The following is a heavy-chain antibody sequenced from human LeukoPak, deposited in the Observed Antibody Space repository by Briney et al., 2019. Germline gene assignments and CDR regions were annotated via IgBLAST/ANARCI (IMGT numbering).Heavy chain of an antibody. J-gene: IGHJ4*02. CDR1: GFTFSSYS. D-gene: IGHD5-18*01. Sequence: GGSLRLSRAASGFTFSSYSMNWVRQAPGKGLEWVSYISSSSKTIYYADSVKGRFTISRDNAKNSLYLQMNSLRAEDTAVYYCARGYSYGFPLDFWGQGTLVTVSS. CDR2: ISSSSKTI. CDR3: ARGYSYGFPLDF. V-gene: IGHV3-48*01.